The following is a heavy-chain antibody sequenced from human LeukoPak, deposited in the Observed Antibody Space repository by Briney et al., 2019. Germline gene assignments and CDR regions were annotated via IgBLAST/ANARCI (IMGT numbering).Heavy chain of an antibody. CDR3: ARDRCSSTSCYTDWFDP. CDR1: GGSISSGGYY. V-gene: IGHV4-31*03. D-gene: IGHD2-2*02. CDR2: IYYSGST. Sequence: SETLSLTCTVSGGSISSGGYYWSWIRQHPGKGLEWIGYIYYSGSTYYNPSLTSRVTISVDTSKNQFSLKLSSVTAADTAVYYCARDRCSSTSCYTDWFDPWGQGTLVTVSS. J-gene: IGHJ5*02.